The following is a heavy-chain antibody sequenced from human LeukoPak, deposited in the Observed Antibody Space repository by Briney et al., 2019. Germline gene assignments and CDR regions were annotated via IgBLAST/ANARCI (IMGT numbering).Heavy chain of an antibody. CDR1: GGTFSSYA. D-gene: IGHD2-21*02. V-gene: IGHV1-69*06. CDR3: ARDRMTDYFYYYMDV. Sequence: SVKVSCKASGGTFSSYAISWVRQAPGQGLEWMGGIIPFFGTANYAQKFQGRVTITADKSTSTAYMELSSLRSEDTAVYYCARDRMTDYFYYYMDVWGKGTTVTVSS. CDR2: IIPFFGTA. J-gene: IGHJ6*03.